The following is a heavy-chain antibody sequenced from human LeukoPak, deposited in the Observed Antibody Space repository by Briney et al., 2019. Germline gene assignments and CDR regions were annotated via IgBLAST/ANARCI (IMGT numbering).Heavy chain of an antibody. CDR3: ARDGVGSSGGSCYSDY. CDR2: ISSSSSTI. V-gene: IGHV3-48*01. CDR1: GFSFSSYS. D-gene: IGHD2-15*01. J-gene: IGHJ4*02. Sequence: GGSLRLSCAASGFSFSSYSMNWARQAPGKGLEWVSYISSSSSTIYYADSVKGRFTISRDNAKNSLYLQMNSLRAEDTAVYYCARDGVGSSGGSCYSDYWGQGTLVTVSS.